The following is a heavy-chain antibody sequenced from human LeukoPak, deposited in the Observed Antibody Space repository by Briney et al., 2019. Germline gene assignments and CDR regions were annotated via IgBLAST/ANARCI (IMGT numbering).Heavy chain of an antibody. CDR2: FDPEDGET. D-gene: IGHD3-3*01. CDR3: ATVLSGKAFDY. J-gene: IGHJ4*02. CDR1: GYTLTELS. V-gene: IGHV1-24*01. Sequence: ASVKVSCKVSGYTLTELSMHWVRQAPGKGLEWMGGFDPEDGETIYAQKFQGRVTVTEDTSTDTAYMELSSLRSEDTAVYYCATVLSGKAFDYWGQGTLVTVSS.